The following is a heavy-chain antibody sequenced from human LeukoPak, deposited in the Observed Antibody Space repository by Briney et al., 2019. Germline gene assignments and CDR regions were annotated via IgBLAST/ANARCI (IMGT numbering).Heavy chain of an antibody. CDR1: GFTFSSYA. CDR3: ARGNKGFDY. V-gene: IGHV3-30-3*01. Sequence: GGSLRLSCAASGFTFSSYAMHWVRQAPGKGLEWVAVISYDGSNKYYADSVKGRFTVSRDNAKHTVYLQMNSLRAEDTAVYYCARGNKGFDYGGRGALVPVP. J-gene: IGHJ4*02. D-gene: IGHD1/OR15-1a*01. CDR2: ISYDGSNK.